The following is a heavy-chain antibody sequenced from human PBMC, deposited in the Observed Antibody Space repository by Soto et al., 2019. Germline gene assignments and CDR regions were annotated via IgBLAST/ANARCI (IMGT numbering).Heavy chain of an antibody. Sequence: SETLSLTCTVSGGSISSGGYYWSWIRQHPGKGLEWIGYIYYSGSTYYNPSLKSRVTISVDTSKNQFSLKLSSVTAADTAVYYCARGRGYSGYDYFDYWGQGTLVTSPQ. D-gene: IGHD5-12*01. CDR2: IYYSGST. CDR3: ARGRGYSGYDYFDY. V-gene: IGHV4-31*03. J-gene: IGHJ4*02. CDR1: GGSISSGGYY.